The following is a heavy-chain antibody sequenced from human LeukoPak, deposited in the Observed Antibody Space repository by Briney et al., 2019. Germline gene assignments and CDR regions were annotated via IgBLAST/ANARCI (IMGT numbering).Heavy chain of an antibody. CDR1: GGTFSSYA. D-gene: IGHD3-22*01. Sequence: GASVKVSCKASGGTFSSYAISWVRQAPGQGLEWMGGIIPIFGTANYAQKFQGRVTITVDESTSTAYMELSSLRSEDTAVYYCARPNYYDSSGYYYPYYYYGMDVWGQGTTVTVSS. CDR3: ARPNYYDSSGYYYPYYYYGMDV. J-gene: IGHJ6*02. CDR2: IIPIFGTA. V-gene: IGHV1-69*13.